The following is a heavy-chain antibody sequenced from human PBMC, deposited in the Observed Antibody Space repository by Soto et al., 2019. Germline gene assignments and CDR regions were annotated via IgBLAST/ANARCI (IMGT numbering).Heavy chain of an antibody. CDR3: ASGSSSPTGYYFYYGMDV. CDR2: IKQDGSEK. CDR1: GFTFSSYW. V-gene: IGHV3-7*03. D-gene: IGHD6-6*01. Sequence: GGSLRLSCAASGFTFSSYWMSWVRQAPGKGLEWVANIKQDGSEKYYVDSVKGRFTISRDNAKNSLYLQMNSLRAEDTAVYYCASGSSSPTGYYFYYGMDVWGQGTTVTVPS. J-gene: IGHJ6*02.